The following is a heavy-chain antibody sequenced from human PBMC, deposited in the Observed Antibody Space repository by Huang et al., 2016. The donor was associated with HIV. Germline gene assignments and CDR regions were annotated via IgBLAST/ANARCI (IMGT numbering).Heavy chain of an antibody. J-gene: IGHJ6*03. CDR2: RRVYNGNT. CDR3: ARGGGIQLWLLGYYYMDV. D-gene: IGHD5-18*01. Sequence: QVQLVPSGAEVKKPGASVKVSCKASGYTFSSFGLSCVRQAPGQGLEWVGGRRVYNGNTKFAQKVQGRLTMTTDTSTSTAYMELRSLRSDDTAVYYCARGGGIQLWLLGYYYMDVWGNGTTVTVSS. CDR1: GYTFSSFG. V-gene: IGHV1-18*01.